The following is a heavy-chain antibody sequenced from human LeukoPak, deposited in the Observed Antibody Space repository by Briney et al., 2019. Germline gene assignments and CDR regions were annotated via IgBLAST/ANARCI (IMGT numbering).Heavy chain of an antibody. D-gene: IGHD1-26*01. CDR2: IIPIFGTA. V-gene: IGHV1-69*05. J-gene: IGHJ3*02. CDR1: GGTFSSYA. CDR3: ARVVGGSYYRGSAFDI. Sequence: SVKVSCKASGGTFSSYAISWVRQAPGQGLEWMGRIIPIFGTANYAQKFQGRVTITTDESTSTAYMELSSLRSEDTAVYYCARVVGGSYYRGSAFDIWGQGTMVTVSS.